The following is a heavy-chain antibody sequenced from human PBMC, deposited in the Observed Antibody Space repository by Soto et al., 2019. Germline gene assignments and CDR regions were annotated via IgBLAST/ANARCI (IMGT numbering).Heavy chain of an antibody. D-gene: IGHD4-17*01. V-gene: IGHV4-4*07. Sequence: PSETLSLTCTVSGGAINSYYWTWIRQPAGKGLEWIGRIYSSGSTKYNPSLKSRVTMSVDTSKNQFSLKLNLSSVTAADTAVYYCARSPAYGDYANLDTWGQGTLVTVSS. CDR2: IYSSGST. CDR3: ARSPAYGDYANLDT. J-gene: IGHJ5*02. CDR1: GGAINSYY.